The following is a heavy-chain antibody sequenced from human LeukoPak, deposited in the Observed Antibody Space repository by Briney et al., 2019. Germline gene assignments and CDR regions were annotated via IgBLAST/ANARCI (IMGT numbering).Heavy chain of an antibody. J-gene: IGHJ4*02. V-gene: IGHV3-30*18. D-gene: IGHD3-10*01. CDR2: ISYDGSNK. CDR3: AKMYGSGSS. Sequence: GGSLRLSCAASGFTFSSYTMHWVRQAPGKGLEWVAVISYDGSNKYYADSVKGRFTISRDNSKNTLYLQMNSLRAEDTAVYYCAKMYGSGSSWGQGTLVTVSS. CDR1: GFTFSSYT.